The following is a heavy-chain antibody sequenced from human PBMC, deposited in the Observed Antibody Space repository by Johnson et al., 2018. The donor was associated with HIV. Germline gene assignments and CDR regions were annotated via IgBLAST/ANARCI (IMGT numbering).Heavy chain of an antibody. V-gene: IGHV3-30*02. Sequence: QVQLVESGGGVVQHGGSLRLSCEASRFTFSSYGMHWVRQAPGKGLEWVAFIRYDGSNKYYADSVKGRFTIPRDNSKNTLYLQMNSLRAEDTAVYYCAKVRGWSDDTFDIWGQGTMVTVSS. CDR3: AKVRGWSDDTFDI. D-gene: IGHD5-12*01. CDR1: RFTFSSYG. CDR2: IRYDGSNK. J-gene: IGHJ3*02.